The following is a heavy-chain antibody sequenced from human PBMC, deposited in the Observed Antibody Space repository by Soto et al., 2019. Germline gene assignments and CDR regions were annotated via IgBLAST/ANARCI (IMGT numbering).Heavy chain of an antibody. CDR2: IYYIGTT. V-gene: IGHV4-59*01. J-gene: IGHJ4*01. CDR1: CGSISNYY. D-gene: IGHD5-18*01. Sequence: SETLSLTCTVSCGSISNYYWSWVRQSPGKGLEWIAYIYYIGTTNYNPSLKSRVTISLDTSKNQFSLNLRSVTAADTAVYYCVRGGGGYGNGTIDYWGHGTLVTVSS. CDR3: VRGGGGYGNGTIDY.